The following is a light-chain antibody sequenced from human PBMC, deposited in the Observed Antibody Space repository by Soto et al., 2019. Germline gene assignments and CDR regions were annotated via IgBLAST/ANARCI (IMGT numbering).Light chain of an antibody. CDR1: QRVSSS. CDR2: DAS. CDR3: QQHSDWPLT. J-gene: IGKJ4*01. Sequence: EIVLIQSPATLSLSPGDRATLSCRASQRVSSSLAWYQQNPGQAHRPLIVDASNRATGIPVRFSGSGSGTDFTLTISSLEPEDFTVYYCQQHSDWPLTFGGGTRVEIK. V-gene: IGKV3-11*01.